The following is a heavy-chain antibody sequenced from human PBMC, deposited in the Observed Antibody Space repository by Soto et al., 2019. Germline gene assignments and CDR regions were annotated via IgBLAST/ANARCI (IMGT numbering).Heavy chain of an antibody. CDR3: VCYWSKGSSSDWFDS. D-gene: IGHD6-6*01. Sequence: ASVKVSCKASGYTFTSYYMHWVRQAPGQGLEWMGIINPIVGTTSYAQKFQGRVTITRDTSTSTAYMELSSLRSEDTAVYYCVCYWSKGSSSDWFDSCGQGTRVTVSS. CDR1: GYTFTSYY. V-gene: IGHV1-46*01. CDR2: INPIVGTT. J-gene: IGHJ5*01.